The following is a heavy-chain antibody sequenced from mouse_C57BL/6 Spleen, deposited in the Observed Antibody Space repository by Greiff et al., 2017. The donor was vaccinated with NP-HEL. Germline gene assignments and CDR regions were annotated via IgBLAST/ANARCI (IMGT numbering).Heavy chain of an antibody. CDR3: ARGDGSSYEAMDY. V-gene: IGHV5-12*01. CDR2: ISNGGGST. CDR1: GFTFSDYY. J-gene: IGHJ4*01. Sequence: EVKLQESGGGLVQPGGSLKLSCAASGFTFSDYYMYWIRQTPEKRLEWVAYISNGGGSTYYPDTVKGRFTISRDNAKNTLYLQMSRLKSEDTAMYYCARGDGSSYEAMDYWGQGTSVTVSS. D-gene: IGHD1-1*01.